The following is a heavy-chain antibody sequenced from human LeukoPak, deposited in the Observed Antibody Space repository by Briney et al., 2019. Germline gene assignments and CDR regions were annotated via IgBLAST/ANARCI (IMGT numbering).Heavy chain of an antibody. CDR2: ISYDGSNK. D-gene: IGHD3-10*01. Sequence: GGSLRLSCAASGFTFSSYGMHWVRQAPGKGLEWVAVISYDGSNKYYADSVKGRFTISRDNSKNTLYLQMNSLRAEDTAVYYCANYGSGSSDNYWGQGTLVTVSS. V-gene: IGHV3-30*18. CDR3: ANYGSGSSDNY. CDR1: GFTFSSYG. J-gene: IGHJ4*02.